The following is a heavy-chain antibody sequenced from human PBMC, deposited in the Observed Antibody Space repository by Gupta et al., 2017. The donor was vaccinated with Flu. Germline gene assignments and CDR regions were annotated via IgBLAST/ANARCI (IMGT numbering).Heavy chain of an antibody. CDR2: ISSSSSYI. V-gene: IGHV3-21*01. D-gene: IGHD1-26*01. J-gene: IGHJ4*02. Sequence: WVRQSPGKGLEWVSSISSSSSYIYYADSVKGRFTISRDNAKNSLYLQMNSLRAEDTAVYYCARDLRWEYFDYWGQGTLVTVSS. CDR3: ARDLRWEYFDY.